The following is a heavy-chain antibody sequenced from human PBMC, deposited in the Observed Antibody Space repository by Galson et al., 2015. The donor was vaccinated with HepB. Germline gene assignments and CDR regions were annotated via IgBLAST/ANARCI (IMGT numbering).Heavy chain of an antibody. Sequence: LSLTCAVYGGSFRGYYWSWIRQPPGKVLEWIGAINHSGSTNYNPSLKSRVTISVDTYKNQFSLKLRSVSAADSAVYYCARGAHTREPLTIGQDYWGQGTLVTVSS. D-gene: IGHD4/OR15-4a*01. J-gene: IGHJ4*02. CDR1: GGSFRGYY. CDR3: ARGAHTREPLTIGQDY. CDR2: INHSGST. V-gene: IGHV4-34*01.